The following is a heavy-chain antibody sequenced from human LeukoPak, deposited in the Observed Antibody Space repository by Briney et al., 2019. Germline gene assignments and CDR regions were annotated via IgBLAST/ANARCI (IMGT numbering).Heavy chain of an antibody. CDR1: GFTFGSYG. Sequence: GGSLRLSCAASGFTFGSYGMHWVRQAPGKGLEWVAFIRYDGSNKYYADSVKGRFTISRDNSKNTLYLQINSLRTEDTAVYYCAKDSNSGWEADCWGQGTLVTVSS. D-gene: IGHD6-19*01. J-gene: IGHJ4*02. V-gene: IGHV3-30*02. CDR3: AKDSNSGWEADC. CDR2: IRYDGSNK.